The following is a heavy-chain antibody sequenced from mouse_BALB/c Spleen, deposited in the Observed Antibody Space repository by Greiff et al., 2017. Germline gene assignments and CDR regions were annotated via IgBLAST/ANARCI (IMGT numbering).Heavy chain of an antibody. Sequence: VKLVESGPGLVQPSQSLSITCTVSGFSLTSYGVHWVRQSPGKGLEWLGVIWSGGSTDYNAAFISRLSISKDNSKSQVFFKMNSLQADDTAIYYCARNRDYYGSSYWYFDVWGAGTTVTVSS. CDR3: ARNRDYYGSSYWYFDV. D-gene: IGHD1-1*01. V-gene: IGHV2-4-1*01. CDR1: GFSLTSYG. J-gene: IGHJ1*01. CDR2: IWSGGST.